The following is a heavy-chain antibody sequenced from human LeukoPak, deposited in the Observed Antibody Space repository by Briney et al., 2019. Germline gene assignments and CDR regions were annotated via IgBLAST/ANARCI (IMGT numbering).Heavy chain of an antibody. J-gene: IGHJ4*02. Sequence: GASVKVSCKASGYTFTSYDINWVRQAPGQGLEWMGWINPNSGGTNYAQKFQGRVTMTRDTSISTAYMELSRLRSDDTAVYYCATSRGYCSSTCCRDDYYFDYWGQGTLVTVSS. CDR2: INPNSGGT. D-gene: IGHD2-2*01. CDR1: GYTFTSYD. CDR3: ATSRGYCSSTCCRDDYYFDY. V-gene: IGHV1-2*02.